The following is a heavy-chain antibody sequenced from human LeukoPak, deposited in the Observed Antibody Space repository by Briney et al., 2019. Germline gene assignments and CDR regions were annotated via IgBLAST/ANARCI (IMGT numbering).Heavy chain of an antibody. J-gene: IGHJ6*02. Sequence: GESLKISCKGSGYSFTSYWIGWERQMPGKGLEWMGIIYPGDSDTRYSPSFQGQVTISADKSISTAYLQWSSLKASDTAMYYCARRYCSGGSCYYGMDVWGQGTTVTVFS. D-gene: IGHD2-15*01. CDR1: GYSFTSYW. V-gene: IGHV5-51*01. CDR2: IYPGDSDT. CDR3: ARRYCSGGSCYYGMDV.